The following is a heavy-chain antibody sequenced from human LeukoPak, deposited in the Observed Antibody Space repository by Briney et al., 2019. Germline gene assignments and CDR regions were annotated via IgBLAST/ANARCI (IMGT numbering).Heavy chain of an antibody. Sequence: PSETLSLTCTVSGGSISSSRYYWGWIRQPPGKGLEWIGSIYYSGSTYYNPSLKSRVTISVDTSKNQFSLKLSSVTAADTAVYYCARLGVAAALYYFDYWGQGTLVTVSS. CDR1: GGSISSSRYY. D-gene: IGHD6-13*01. CDR2: IYYSGST. CDR3: ARLGVAAALYYFDY. J-gene: IGHJ4*02. V-gene: IGHV4-39*01.